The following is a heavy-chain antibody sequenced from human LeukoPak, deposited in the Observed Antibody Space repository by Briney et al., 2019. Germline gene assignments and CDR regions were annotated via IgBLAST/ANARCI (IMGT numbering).Heavy chain of an antibody. V-gene: IGHV1-8*01. CDR2: MRPSSGNT. CDR1: GYTFTSYD. Sequence: ASVKVSCKASGYTFTSYDINWVRQATGQGLEWMGWMRPSSGNTGSAQRFQGRVTMTRNSSMNTASMELSSLTSEDTAVYYCARGSFMDGMDVWGQGTTVTVSS. J-gene: IGHJ6*02. CDR3: ARGSFMDGMDV.